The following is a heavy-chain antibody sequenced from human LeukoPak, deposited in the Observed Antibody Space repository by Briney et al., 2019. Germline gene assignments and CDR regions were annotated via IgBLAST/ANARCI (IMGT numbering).Heavy chain of an antibody. CDR1: GYIFTNYW. Sequence: GESLKISCQVSGYIFTNYWIGWVRQMPGKGLESMGLIYPADSDTTYSPSFQGQVTISADKSTSTVSLQWSSLKALDTAIYYCARQSRDGSKTRGYYFDYWGQGALVTVSS. CDR3: ARQSRDGSKTRGYYFDY. CDR2: IYPADSDT. D-gene: IGHD3-10*01. V-gene: IGHV5-51*01. J-gene: IGHJ4*02.